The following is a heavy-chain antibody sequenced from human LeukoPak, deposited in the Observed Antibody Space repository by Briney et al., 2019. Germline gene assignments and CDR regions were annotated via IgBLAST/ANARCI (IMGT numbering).Heavy chain of an antibody. D-gene: IGHD6-13*01. CDR2: IWYDGSNK. CDR1: GFTFSSYG. J-gene: IGHJ5*02. V-gene: IGHV3-33*01. CDR3: ARFIAAAGIPWFDP. Sequence: PGRSLRLSCAASGFTFSSYGVHWVRQAPGKGLEWVAVIWYDGSNKYYADSVKGRFTISRDNSKNTLYLQMNSLRAEDTAVYYCARFIAAAGIPWFDPWGQGTLVTVSS.